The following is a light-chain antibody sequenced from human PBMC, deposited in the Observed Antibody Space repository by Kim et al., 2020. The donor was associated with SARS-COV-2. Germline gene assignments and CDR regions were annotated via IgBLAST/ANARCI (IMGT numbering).Light chain of an antibody. CDR2: GAS. CDR1: QSVSSNS. J-gene: IGKJ4*01. CDR3: QQYAGSPLT. V-gene: IGKV3-20*01. Sequence: SPGERASLSCRRSQSVSSNSLAWYQQKPGQAPRLLIYGASSRATGVPDRFSGSASGTDFTLTINRLEPEDFAVYYCQQYAGSPLTFGGGTKVDIK.